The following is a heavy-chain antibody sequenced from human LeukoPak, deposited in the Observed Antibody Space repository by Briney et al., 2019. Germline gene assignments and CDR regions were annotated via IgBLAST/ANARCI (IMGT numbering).Heavy chain of an antibody. CDR3: VRDPYGSGSYGYFDY. CDR2: ISWNSGTL. CDR1: GFTFDDYA. J-gene: IGHJ4*02. D-gene: IGHD3-10*01. Sequence: QTGGSLRLSCAASGFTFDDYAMHWVRQAPGKGLEWVSSISWNSGTLGYADSIKGRFTISRDNAKNSLYLQMNSLRAEDTALYYCVRDPYGSGSYGYFDYWGQGTLVTVSS. V-gene: IGHV3-9*01.